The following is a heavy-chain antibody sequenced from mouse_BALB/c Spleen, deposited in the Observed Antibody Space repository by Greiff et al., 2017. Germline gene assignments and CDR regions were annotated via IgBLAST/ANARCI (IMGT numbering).Heavy chain of an antibody. J-gene: IGHJ1*01. Sequence: EVQLVESGGGLVKPGGSLKLSCAASGFTFSSYAMSWVRQTPEKRLEWVASISSGGSTYYPDSVKGRFTISRDNARNILYLQMRSLRSEDTAMYYCERGGYYYGSSYDWYFDDGGEGTTVTVSS. D-gene: IGHD1-1*01. CDR1: GFTFSSYA. CDR2: ISSGGST. V-gene: IGHV5-6-5*01. CDR3: ERGGYYYGSSYDWYFDD.